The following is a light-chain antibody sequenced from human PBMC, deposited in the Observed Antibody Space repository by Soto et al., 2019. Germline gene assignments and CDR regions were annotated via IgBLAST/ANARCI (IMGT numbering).Light chain of an antibody. CDR3: LQYDNWPPWT. J-gene: IGKJ1*01. V-gene: IGKV3-15*01. CDR2: GAS. Sequence: VVMTQSPATLSVSPGERGTLSCRASQSVSTNLAWYQQKPGQAPRLLIYGASTRATGISARLSGSGSGTEFTLTISSLQSEDSALYYCLQYDNWPPWTFDQGTKVDVK. CDR1: QSVSTN.